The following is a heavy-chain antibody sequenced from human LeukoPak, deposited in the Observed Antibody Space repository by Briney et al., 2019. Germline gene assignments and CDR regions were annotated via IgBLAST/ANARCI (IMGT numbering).Heavy chain of an antibody. CDR2: ILYSGGT. Sequence: SETLSLTCAVSGDSISTTTYYWSWIRQAPGKGLEWLGGILYSGGTYSNPSLKSRVTLSVDTARSQFSLKLSSVTAADTAVYYCARFPRYCSGGSCYTWDRRWFDPWGQGTLVTVSS. V-gene: IGHV4-39*07. J-gene: IGHJ5*02. CDR3: ARFPRYCSGGSCYTWDRRWFDP. CDR1: GDSISTTTYY. D-gene: IGHD2-15*01.